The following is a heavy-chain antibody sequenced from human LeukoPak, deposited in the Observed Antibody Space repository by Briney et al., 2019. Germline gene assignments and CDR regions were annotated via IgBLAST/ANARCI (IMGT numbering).Heavy chain of an antibody. D-gene: IGHD1-26*01. J-gene: IGHJ4*02. CDR1: GGTFSSYA. Sequence: SVKVSCKASGGTFSSYAISWVRQAPGQGLEWMGGIIPIFGTANYAQRFQGRVTITTDGSTRTAYMELSSLRSEDTAVYYCASSGSYGVWYFDYWGQGTLVTVSS. V-gene: IGHV1-69*05. CDR2: IIPIFGTA. CDR3: ASSGSYGVWYFDY.